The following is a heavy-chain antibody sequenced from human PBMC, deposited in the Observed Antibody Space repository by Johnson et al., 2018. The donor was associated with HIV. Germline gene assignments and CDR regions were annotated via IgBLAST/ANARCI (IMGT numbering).Heavy chain of an antibody. V-gene: IGHV3-53*03. CDR2: IYSGGYT. Sequence: VQLVESGGGLIQPGGSLRLSCAASGFTVSINYMSWVRQAPGKGLEWVSVIYSGGYTYYADSVKGRFTISRDNSKNTLYLQMNNLRAEDTAVYYGARGLAMGHEAFDIWGQGTMVTVSS. CDR1: GFTVSINY. CDR3: ARGLAMGHEAFDI. J-gene: IGHJ3*02. D-gene: IGHD1-26*01.